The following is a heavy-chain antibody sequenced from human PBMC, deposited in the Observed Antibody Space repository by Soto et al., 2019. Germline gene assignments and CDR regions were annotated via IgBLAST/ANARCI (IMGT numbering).Heavy chain of an antibody. CDR1: GGTFSSYT. J-gene: IGHJ6*03. Sequence: SVKVSCKDSGGTFSSYTISWVRQAPGQGLEWIGRIIPILGIANYAQKFQGRVTITADKSTSTAYMELSSLRSEDTAVYYCARDKGQSYYGSGVLGDYYYYMDVWGKGTTVTVSS. CDR3: ARDKGQSYYGSGVLGDYYYYMDV. V-gene: IGHV1-69*04. CDR2: IIPILGIA. D-gene: IGHD3-10*01.